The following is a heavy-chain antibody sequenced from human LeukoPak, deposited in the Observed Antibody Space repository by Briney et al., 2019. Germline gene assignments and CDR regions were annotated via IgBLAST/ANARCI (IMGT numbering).Heavy chain of an antibody. CDR2: LSYSGST. CDR1: GGSVSSGGYY. CDR3: ARTIEAAGTGYFQH. V-gene: IGHV4-61*08. D-gene: IGHD6-13*01. Sequence: SETLSLTCTVSGGSVSSGGYYWSWIRQPPGKGLEWIRYLSYSGSTNYNPSLKSRVTISVDTSKNQFSLKLSSVTAADTAVYYCARTIEAAGTGYFQHWGQGTLVTVSS. J-gene: IGHJ1*01.